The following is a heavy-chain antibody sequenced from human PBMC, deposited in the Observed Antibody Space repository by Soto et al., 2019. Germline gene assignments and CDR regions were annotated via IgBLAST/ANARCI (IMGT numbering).Heavy chain of an antibody. Sequence: GXSLILSCAASGFTFSSYAMHCVRQAPCKGLQWVAVISYDGSNKYYADSVKGRFTISRDNSKNTLYLQMNSLRAEDTAVYYCAREVRHCSGGSCYGSRMDVWGQGTTVTVSS. CDR2: ISYDGSNK. CDR3: AREVRHCSGGSCYGSRMDV. J-gene: IGHJ6*02. CDR1: GFTFSSYA. D-gene: IGHD2-15*01. V-gene: IGHV3-30-3*01.